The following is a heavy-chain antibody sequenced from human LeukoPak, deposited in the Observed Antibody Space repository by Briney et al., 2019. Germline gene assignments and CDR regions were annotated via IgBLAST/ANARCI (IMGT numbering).Heavy chain of an antibody. V-gene: IGHV1-69*01. CDR3: ARDMTTVTTFPDSPDNWFDP. J-gene: IGHJ5*02. Sequence: EASVKVSCKASGGTFSSYAISWVRQAPGQGLEWMGGIIPIFGTANYAQKFQGRVTITADESTSTAYMELSSLRSEDTAVYYCARDMTTVTTFPDSPDNWFDPWGQGTLVTVSS. CDR1: GGTFSSYA. CDR2: IIPIFGTA. D-gene: IGHD4-17*01.